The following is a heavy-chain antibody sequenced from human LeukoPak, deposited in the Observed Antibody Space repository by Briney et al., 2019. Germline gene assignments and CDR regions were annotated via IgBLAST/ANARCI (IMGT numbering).Heavy chain of an antibody. D-gene: IGHD3-3*01. V-gene: IGHV4-59*01. CDR2: IYYSGST. CDR3: ARESLESSLHY. Sequence: KPSETLSLTCTVSGGSISSYYWSWIRQPPGKGLEWIGYIYYSGSTNYNPSLKSRVTISLDTSKNQFPLRLSSVTAADTAVYYCARESLESSLHYWGQGTLVTVSS. CDR1: GGSISSYY. J-gene: IGHJ4*02.